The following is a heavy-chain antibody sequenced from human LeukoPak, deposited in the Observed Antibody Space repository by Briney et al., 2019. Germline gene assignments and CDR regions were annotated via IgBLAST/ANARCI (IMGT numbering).Heavy chain of an antibody. CDR3: ATTTIRLGY. CDR2: IYTSGST. CDR1: GGSISSGSYY. Sequence: PSETLSLTCTVSGGSISSGSYYWSWIRQPAGTGLEWIGRIYTSGSTNYNPSLKSRVTISVDTSKNQFSLKLSSVTAADTAVYYCATTTIRLGYWGQGTPVTVSS. V-gene: IGHV4-61*02. D-gene: IGHD1-26*01. J-gene: IGHJ4*02.